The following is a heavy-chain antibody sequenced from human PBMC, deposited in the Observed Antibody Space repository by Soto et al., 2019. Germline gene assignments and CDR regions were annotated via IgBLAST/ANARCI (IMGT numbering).Heavy chain of an antibody. CDR2: IDPRDSYI. CDR1: GYSFTSYW. D-gene: IGHD6-19*01. J-gene: IGHJ6*02. CDR3: ARRIAVAGTLNGMDV. Sequence: GESLKISCKGSGYSFTSYWISWVRQMPGKGLEWMGRIDPRDSYINYSPSFQGHVTISADKSTSTAYLQWSSLKASDTAMYYCARRIAVAGTLNGMDVWGQGTTVTVSS. V-gene: IGHV5-10-1*01.